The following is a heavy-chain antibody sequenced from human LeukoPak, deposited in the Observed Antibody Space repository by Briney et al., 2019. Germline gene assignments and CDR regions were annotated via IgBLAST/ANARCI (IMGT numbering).Heavy chain of an antibody. CDR2: ISYDGSNK. V-gene: IGHV3-30*04. J-gene: IGHJ4*02. CDR3: ARDGALGYSGYDAPLDY. D-gene: IGHD5-12*01. CDR1: GFTFSSYA. Sequence: GGSLRLSCTASGFTFSSYAMHWVRQAPGKGLEWVAVISYDGSNKYYADSVKGRFTISRDNSKNTLYLQMNSLRAEDTGVYYCARDGALGYSGYDAPLDYWGQGNPVTVSS.